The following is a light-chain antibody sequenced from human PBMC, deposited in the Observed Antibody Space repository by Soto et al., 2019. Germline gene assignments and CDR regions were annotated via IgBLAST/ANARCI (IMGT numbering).Light chain of an antibody. Sequence: EIVMTQSPATLSASPGERVTLSCRASQNIISNLAWYQQKSGQAPRLLIYGASTRATDIPARFSGSGSGTEFTLTISSLQSEDFAVYYCQQYNNWPITFGQGTRLEI. CDR2: GAS. V-gene: IGKV3-15*01. CDR3: QQYNNWPIT. CDR1: QNIISN. J-gene: IGKJ5*01.